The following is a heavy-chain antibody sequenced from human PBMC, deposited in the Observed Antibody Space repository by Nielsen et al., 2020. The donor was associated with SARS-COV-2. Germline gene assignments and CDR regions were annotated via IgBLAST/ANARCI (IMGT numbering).Heavy chain of an antibody. CDR3: ARGPVSMSDYGMDV. D-gene: IGHD5/OR15-5a*01. CDR2: ISGSGSTI. J-gene: IGHJ6*02. V-gene: IGHV3-48*03. CDR1: GFTFSRYE. Sequence: GESLKISCAASGFTFSRYEMNWVRQAPGKGLEWVSYISGSGSTIYYADSVKGRFTISRDNAKNSLYLQMNSLRAEDTAVYYCARGPVSMSDYGMDVWGQGTTVTVSS.